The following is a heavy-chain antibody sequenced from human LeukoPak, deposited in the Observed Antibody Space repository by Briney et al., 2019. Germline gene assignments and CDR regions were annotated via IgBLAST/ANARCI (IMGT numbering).Heavy chain of an antibody. V-gene: IGHV4-34*01. Sequence: SETLSLTCAVYGGSFSGYYWSWIRQPPGKGLEWIGEINHSGSTNYNPSLKSRVTISVDTSKNQFSLKLSSVTAADTAVYYCTRRRGYNWNGRVFDYWGQGTLVTVSS. J-gene: IGHJ4*02. CDR1: GGSFSGYY. D-gene: IGHD1-20*01. CDR2: INHSGST. CDR3: TRRRGYNWNGRVFDY.